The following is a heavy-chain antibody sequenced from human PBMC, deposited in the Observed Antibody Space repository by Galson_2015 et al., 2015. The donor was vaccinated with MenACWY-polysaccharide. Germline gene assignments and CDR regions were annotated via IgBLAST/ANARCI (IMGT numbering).Heavy chain of an antibody. V-gene: IGHV3-74*01. D-gene: IGHD2-15*01. CDR3: ARAGGKYCSGSSCSFNWFDP. J-gene: IGHJ5*02. CDR2: TNGDGSAT. CDR1: GFTFSSYW. Sequence: SLRLSCAASGFTFSSYWMHWVRQAPGKGLVWVSRTNGDGSATGYADSVKGRFTISRDNAKNTLYLQMNSLRAEVTAVYYCARAGGKYCSGSSCSFNWFDPWGQGTLVTVSS.